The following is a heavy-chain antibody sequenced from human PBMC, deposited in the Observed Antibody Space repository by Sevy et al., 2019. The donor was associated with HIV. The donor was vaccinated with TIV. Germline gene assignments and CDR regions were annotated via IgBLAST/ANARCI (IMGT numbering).Heavy chain of an antibody. CDR2: ISAYNGNT. CDR3: ARSLWFGELSRLYNWFDP. J-gene: IGHJ5*02. CDR1: GYTFTSYG. V-gene: IGHV1-18*01. Sequence: ASVKVSCKASGYTFTSYGISWVRQAPGQGLEWMGWISAYNGNTNCAQKLQGRVTMTTDTSTSTAYMELRSLRSDDTAVYYCARSLWFGELSRLYNWFDPWGQGTLVTVSS. D-gene: IGHD3-10*01.